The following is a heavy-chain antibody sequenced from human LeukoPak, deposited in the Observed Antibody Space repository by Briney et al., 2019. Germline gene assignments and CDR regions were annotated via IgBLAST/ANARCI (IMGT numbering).Heavy chain of an antibody. V-gene: IGHV3-9*01. CDR3: AKSGSSFDLDY. CDR2: ISWNSGSI. Sequence: PGGSLRLSCAASGFTFDDYAMHWVRQAPGKGLEWVSGISWNSGSIGYADSVKGRFTISRDNAKNSLYLQMNSLRAEDTALYYCAKSGSSFDLDYWGQGTLVTVSS. D-gene: IGHD6-13*01. CDR1: GFTFDDYA. J-gene: IGHJ4*02.